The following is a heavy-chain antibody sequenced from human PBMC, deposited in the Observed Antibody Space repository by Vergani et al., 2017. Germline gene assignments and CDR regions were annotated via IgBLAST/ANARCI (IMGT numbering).Heavy chain of an antibody. CDR3: ARGDCSGGSCYPE. CDR2: IYYSGST. J-gene: IGHJ4*02. D-gene: IGHD2-15*01. Sequence: QVQLQESGPGLVKPSQTLSLTCTVSGGPISSGDYYWSWIRQPPGKGLEWIGYIYYSGSTYYNPSLTSGVTTSVDTSKNQFSLKLSSVTAADTAVYYCARGDCSGGSCYPEWGQGTLVTVSS. CDR1: GGPISSGDYY. V-gene: IGHV4-30-4*01.